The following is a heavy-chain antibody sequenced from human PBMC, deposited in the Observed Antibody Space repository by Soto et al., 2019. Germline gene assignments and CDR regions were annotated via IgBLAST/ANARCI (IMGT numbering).Heavy chain of an antibody. CDR1: GGSISSGDYY. CDR2: IYYSGST. J-gene: IGHJ6*02. Sequence: RSLTCTVSGGSISSGDYYWSWIRQPPGKGLEWIGYIYYSGSTYYNPSLKSRVTISVDTSKNQFSLKLSSVTAADTAVYYCARVPSLRFLEWFPSYGMDVWGQGXTVTVYS. D-gene: IGHD3-3*01. V-gene: IGHV4-30-4*01. CDR3: ARVPSLRFLEWFPSYGMDV.